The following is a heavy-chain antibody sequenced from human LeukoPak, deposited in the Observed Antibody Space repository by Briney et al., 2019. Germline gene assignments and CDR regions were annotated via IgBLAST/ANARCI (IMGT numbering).Heavy chain of an antibody. Sequence: GGSLRLSCAASGFTFPNYAMSWVRQAPGKGLEWVSLISDSGGSTWYADSVKGRFTISRDNSKNTLYLQMNSLRAEDTAVYYCAKDTGSQYYYDSSGYYSPSYYFDYWGQGTLVTVSS. J-gene: IGHJ4*02. D-gene: IGHD3-22*01. V-gene: IGHV3-23*01. CDR1: GFTFPNYA. CDR3: AKDTGSQYYYDSSGYYSPSYYFDY. CDR2: ISDSGGST.